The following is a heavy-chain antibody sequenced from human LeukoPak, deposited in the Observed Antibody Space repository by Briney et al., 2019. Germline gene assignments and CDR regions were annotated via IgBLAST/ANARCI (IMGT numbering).Heavy chain of an antibody. CDR1: GFHHDVFN. J-gene: IGHJ6*03. D-gene: IGHD3-10*01. Sequence: GGSLSLFCRASGFHHDVFNMRWLRHAPGEGREWVVLIRSTAYGGTTVYAESVKGRFTISSDDSKTTAYLQLNSLKTEDTAAYYCLATYYGLGSGPENYEDVWGKGTTVTVSS. V-gene: IGHV3-49*03. CDR3: LATYYGLGSGPENYEDV. CDR2: IRSTAYGGTT.